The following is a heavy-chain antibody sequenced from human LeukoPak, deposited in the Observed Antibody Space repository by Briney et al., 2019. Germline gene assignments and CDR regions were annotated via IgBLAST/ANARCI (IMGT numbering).Heavy chain of an antibody. Sequence: GGSLRLSCAASGFSFSDYYMSWIRQAPGKGLEWVSYISSSSSYIYYADSVKGRFTISRDNAKNSLYLQMNSLRAEDTAVYYCARDHRHYCSGGSCYSGGFDPWGQGTLVTVSS. CDR1: GFSFSDYY. CDR3: ARDHRHYCSGGSCYSGGFDP. J-gene: IGHJ5*02. CDR2: ISSSSSYI. V-gene: IGHV3-11*06. D-gene: IGHD2-15*01.